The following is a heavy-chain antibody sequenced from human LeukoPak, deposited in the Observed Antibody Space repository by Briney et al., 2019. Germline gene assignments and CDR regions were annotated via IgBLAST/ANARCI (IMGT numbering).Heavy chain of an antibody. Sequence: GSLKLSCAASGFTFSGSAMHWVRQASGKGLEWVGRIRSKANSYATAYAASVKGRFTISRDDSKNTAYLQTNSLKTEDTAVYYCTSRGPIAAAPDYWGQGTLVTVSS. V-gene: IGHV3-73*01. D-gene: IGHD6-13*01. J-gene: IGHJ4*02. CDR3: TSRGPIAAAPDY. CDR1: GFTFSGSA. CDR2: IRSKANSYAT.